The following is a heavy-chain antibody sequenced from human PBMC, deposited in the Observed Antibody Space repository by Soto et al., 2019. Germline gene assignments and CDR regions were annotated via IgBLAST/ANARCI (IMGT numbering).Heavy chain of an antibody. Sequence: GGSLRLSCAASGLTFSSYAMSWVRQAPGKGLEWVSAISGSGGSTYYADSVKGRFTISRDNSKNTLYLQMNSLRAEDTAVYYCAKVPYYDILAGYYFDYWGQGTLVTVSS. CDR2: ISGSGGST. V-gene: IGHV3-23*01. D-gene: IGHD3-9*01. CDR3: AKVPYYDILAGYYFDY. J-gene: IGHJ4*02. CDR1: GLTFSSYA.